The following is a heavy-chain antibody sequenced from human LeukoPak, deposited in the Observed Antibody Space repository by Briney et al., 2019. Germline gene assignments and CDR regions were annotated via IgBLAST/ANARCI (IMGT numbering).Heavy chain of an antibody. Sequence: SETLSLTCTVSGGSISSYYWSWIREPPGKGLEWIGYIYYSGSTNYNPSLKSRVTISVDTSKNQFSLKLSSVTAADTAVYYCARVEELVYMDVWGKGTTVTVSS. CDR3: ARVEELVYMDV. CDR1: GGSISSYY. V-gene: IGHV4-59*01. CDR2: IYYSGST. J-gene: IGHJ6*03. D-gene: IGHD1-26*01.